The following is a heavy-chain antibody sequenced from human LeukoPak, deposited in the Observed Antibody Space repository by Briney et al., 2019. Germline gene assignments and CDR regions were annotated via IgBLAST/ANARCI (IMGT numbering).Heavy chain of an antibody. V-gene: IGHV3-30*02. Sequence: GGSLRLSCAASGFTFRNSYGMHWVRQAPGKGLEWVAFIRYDGGNKYYADSVKGRFTISRDNSKNTLYLQMNSLRAEDTAVYYCAKVPIREYSYEWWGQGTLVTVSS. CDR1: GFTFRNSYG. D-gene: IGHD5-18*01. CDR2: IRYDGGNK. J-gene: IGHJ4*02. CDR3: AKVPIREYSYEW.